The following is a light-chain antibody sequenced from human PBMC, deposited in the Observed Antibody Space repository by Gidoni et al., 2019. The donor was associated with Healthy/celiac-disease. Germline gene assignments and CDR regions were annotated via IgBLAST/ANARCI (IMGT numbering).Light chain of an antibody. V-gene: IGKV3-15*01. CDR3: QQYNNCRT. CDR2: GAS. J-gene: IGKJ1*01. CDR1: QSVSSN. Sequence: EIVMTQSPATLSVSPGERATLSCRASQSVSSNLAWYQRKPGQAPRLLIYGASTRATGIPARFSGSGSGTEITLTISSLQSEDFAVYYCQQYNNCRTFXQXTKVEIK.